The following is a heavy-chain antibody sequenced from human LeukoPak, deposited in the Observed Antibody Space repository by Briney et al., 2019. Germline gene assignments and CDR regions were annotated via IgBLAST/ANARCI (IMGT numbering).Heavy chain of an antibody. CDR3: AREVAGDRYFDY. CDR1: GVTFSSYA. J-gene: IGHJ4*02. CDR2: IIPIFGTA. V-gene: IGHV1-69*05. Sequence: SSVKVSCKASGVTFSSYAISWVRQAPGQGLEWMGRIIPIFGTANYAQKFQGRVTITTDESTSTAYMELSSLRSEDTAVYYCAREVAGDRYFDYWGQGTLVTVSS. D-gene: IGHD6-19*01.